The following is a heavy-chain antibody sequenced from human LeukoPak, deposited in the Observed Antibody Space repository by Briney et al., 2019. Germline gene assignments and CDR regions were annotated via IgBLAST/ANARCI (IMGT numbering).Heavy chain of an antibody. Sequence: SETLSLTCAVYGGSFSGYYWSWIRQPPGKGLEWIGEINLSGSTNYNPSLKSRVTISVDTSKNQFSLKLSSVTAADTAVYYCARARDIVVVVVHGDFDYWGQGTLVTVSS. CDR3: ARARDIVVVVVHGDFDY. D-gene: IGHD2-15*01. J-gene: IGHJ4*02. CDR2: INLSGST. CDR1: GGSFSGYY. V-gene: IGHV4-34*01.